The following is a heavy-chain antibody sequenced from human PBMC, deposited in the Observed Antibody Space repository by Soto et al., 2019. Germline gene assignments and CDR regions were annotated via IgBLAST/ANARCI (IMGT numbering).Heavy chain of an antibody. D-gene: IGHD6-13*01. J-gene: IGHJ4*02. CDR2: INAGNGNT. CDR3: ARGSSSWYYFDY. CDR1: GYTFTSYG. V-gene: IGHV1-3*01. Sequence: ASVKVSCKASGYTFTSYGISWVRQAPGQRLEWMGWINAGNGNTKYSQKFQGRVTITRDTSASTAYMELSSLRSEDTAVYYCARGSSSWYYFDYWGQGTLVTVSS.